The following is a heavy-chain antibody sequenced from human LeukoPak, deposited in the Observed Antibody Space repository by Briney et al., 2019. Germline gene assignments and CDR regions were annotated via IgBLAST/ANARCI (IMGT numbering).Heavy chain of an antibody. Sequence: GGSLRLSCAASGFTFSSYAMSWVRQAPGKGLEWVSAISGSGGSTYYADSVKGRFTISRDNSKNTLYPQMNSLRAEDTAVYYCAKGGYSGYDSGGYFDYWGQGTLVTVSS. CDR3: AKGGYSGYDSGGYFDY. D-gene: IGHD5-12*01. CDR2: ISGSGGST. V-gene: IGHV3-23*01. CDR1: GFTFSSYA. J-gene: IGHJ4*02.